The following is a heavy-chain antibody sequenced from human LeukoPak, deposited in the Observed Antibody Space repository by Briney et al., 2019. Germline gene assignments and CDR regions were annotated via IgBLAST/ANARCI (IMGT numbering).Heavy chain of an antibody. D-gene: IGHD6-13*01. CDR3: PRAGYSSSWDPCDY. Sequence: SETLSLTSGVYGGSFSGHYWSWIRQPPGKGLEWIGEINHSGSTNYNPSLKSRVTISVDTSKNQFSLKLSSVTTADTAVYYCPRAGYSSSWDPCDYWGQGTLVTVSS. CDR1: GGSFSGHY. CDR2: INHSGST. J-gene: IGHJ4*02. V-gene: IGHV4-34*01.